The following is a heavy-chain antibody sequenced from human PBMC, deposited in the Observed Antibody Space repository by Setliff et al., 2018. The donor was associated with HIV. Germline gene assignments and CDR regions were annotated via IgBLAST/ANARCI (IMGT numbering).Heavy chain of an antibody. Sequence: PSETLSLTCSVSGGFMSTYYWSWIRQPPGKGLEWIGYIFSSGSTNYNPSLKSRVTISVDTSKNQFSLRLSSVTAADTAMYYCARHVGISIGGTRGDFDCWGQGTLVTVSS. CDR1: GGFMSTYY. V-gene: IGHV4-4*09. CDR3: ARHVGISIGGTRGDFDC. J-gene: IGHJ4*02. D-gene: IGHD6-13*01. CDR2: IFSSGST.